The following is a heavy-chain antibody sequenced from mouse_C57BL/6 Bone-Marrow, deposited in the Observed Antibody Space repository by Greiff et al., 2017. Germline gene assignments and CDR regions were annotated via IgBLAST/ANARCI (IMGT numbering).Heavy chain of an antibody. V-gene: IGHV2-2*01. J-gene: IGHJ4*01. CDR2: IWSGGST. CDR1: GFSLTSYG. D-gene: IGHD6-1*01. Sequence: VQLQQSGPGLVQPSQCLSITCTVSGFSLTSYGVHWVRQSPGKGLEWLGVIWSGGSTDSNAAFISRLSISKDNSKSQVFFKMNSLQADDTAIYYCARKSLHYAMDYWGQGTSVTVSS. CDR3: ARKSLHYAMDY.